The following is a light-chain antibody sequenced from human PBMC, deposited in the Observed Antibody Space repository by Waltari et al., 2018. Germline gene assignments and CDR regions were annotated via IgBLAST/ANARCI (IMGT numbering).Light chain of an antibody. CDR2: GAS. J-gene: IGKJ1*01. Sequence: EVVLTQFPGTMSLSPGERAPLFCRASESVSTFLAWYQQKAGQAPRLLIYGASSRATGIPDRFSGSGSGTDFSLTISRLEPEDFAVYYCQNHERLPATFGQGTKVEIK. CDR3: QNHERLPAT. CDR1: ESVSTF. V-gene: IGKV3-20*01.